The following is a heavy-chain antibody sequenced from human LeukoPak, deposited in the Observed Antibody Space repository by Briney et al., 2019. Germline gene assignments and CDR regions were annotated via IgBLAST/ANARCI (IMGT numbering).Heavy chain of an antibody. CDR2: ISASGGST. D-gene: IGHD2-15*01. CDR3: ARYFGGSGGSSGFDY. J-gene: IGHJ4*02. V-gene: IGHV3-23*01. Sequence: GGSLRLSCAASGFSSSDYWMHWVRQAPGKGLEWVTGISASGGSTYYADSVKGRFTISRDNSKNTLYLQMNSLRAEDTAVYYCARYFGGSGGSSGFDYWGQGTLVTVSS. CDR1: GFSSSDYW.